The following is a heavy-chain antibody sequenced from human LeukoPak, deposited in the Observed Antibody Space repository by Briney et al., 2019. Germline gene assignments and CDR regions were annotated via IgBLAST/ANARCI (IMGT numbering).Heavy chain of an antibody. CDR3: TAETVPLDAFDI. CDR2: IKSKTDGGTT. J-gene: IGHJ3*02. CDR1: GFTFSNAW. D-gene: IGHD4-17*01. V-gene: IGHV3-15*01. Sequence: GGSLRLSCAASGFTFSNAWMSWVRQAPGKGLEWVGRIKSKTDGGTTDYAAPVKGRFTISRDNSKNTLYLQLNSLKTEDTVVYYCTAETVPLDAFDIWGKGTMVTVSS.